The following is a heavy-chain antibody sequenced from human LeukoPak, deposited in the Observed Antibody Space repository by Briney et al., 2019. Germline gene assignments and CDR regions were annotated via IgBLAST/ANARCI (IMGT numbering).Heavy chain of an antibody. CDR3: AKERDYYVSTSCDY. Sequence: GRSLRLSCAASGFTFSSYAMHWVRQAPGKGLEWVAVISYDGSNKYYADSVKGRFTISRDNSKNTLYLQMNSLRAEDTAVYYCAKERDYYVSTSCDYWGQGTQVTVSS. CDR1: GFTFSSYA. CDR2: ISYDGSNK. V-gene: IGHV3-30-3*01. D-gene: IGHD3-10*01. J-gene: IGHJ4*02.